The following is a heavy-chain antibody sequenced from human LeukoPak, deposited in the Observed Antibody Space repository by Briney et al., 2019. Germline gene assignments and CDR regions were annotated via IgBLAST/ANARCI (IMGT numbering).Heavy chain of an antibody. CDR1: GFTFSSYS. CDR2: ISSSSSYI. D-gene: IGHD3-10*01. Sequence: GSLRLSCAASGFTFSSYSMNWVRQAPGKGLEWVSSISSSSSYIYYADSVKGRFTISRDNAKNSLYLQMNSLRAEDTAVYYCARDSYGSGSYYNEFHYWGQGTLVTVSS. J-gene: IGHJ4*02. V-gene: IGHV3-21*01. CDR3: ARDSYGSGSYYNEFHY.